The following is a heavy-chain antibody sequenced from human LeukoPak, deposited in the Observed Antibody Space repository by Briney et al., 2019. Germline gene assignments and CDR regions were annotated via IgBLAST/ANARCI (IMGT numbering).Heavy chain of an antibody. CDR2: INHSGST. D-gene: IGHD3-16*01. CDR3: ARGGIGGWSPTFDY. V-gene: IGHV4-34*01. Sequence: KPSETLSLACAVYGGSFSGYYWSWIRQPPGKGLEWIGEINHSGSTNYYPSLKSRVTISVDTSKNQFSLKLSSVTAADTAVYYCARGGIGGWSPTFDYWGQGTLVTVSS. J-gene: IGHJ4*02. CDR1: GGSFSGYY.